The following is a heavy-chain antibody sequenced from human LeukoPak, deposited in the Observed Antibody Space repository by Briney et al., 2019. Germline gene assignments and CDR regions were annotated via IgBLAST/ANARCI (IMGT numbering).Heavy chain of an antibody. J-gene: IGHJ6*03. CDR2: IRYDGSNK. D-gene: IGHD3-10*01. CDR3: ANLGTMVRGVIRLGYYYYMDV. CDR1: GFTFSSYG. V-gene: IGHV3-30*02. Sequence: GGSLRLSCAASGFTFSSYGMHWVRQAPGKGLEWVAFIRYDGSNKYYADSVKGRFTISRDNSKNTLYLQMNSLRAEDTAVYYCANLGTMVRGVIRLGYYYYMDVWGKGTTVTISS.